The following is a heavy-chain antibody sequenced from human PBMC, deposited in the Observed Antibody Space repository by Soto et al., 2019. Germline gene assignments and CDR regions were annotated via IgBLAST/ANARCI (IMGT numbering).Heavy chain of an antibody. CDR2: IYSGGST. CDR1: GFTVSTKY. CDR3: ARAPWATHY. J-gene: IGHJ4*02. Sequence: ESLKISCAASGFTVSTKYMSWVRQAPGKGLEGVSVIYSGGSTFYADSVRGRFTISRDNSKNTVNLQMNSLRAEDTAVYYCARAPWATHYRAQGTLV. V-gene: IGHV3-66*01. D-gene: IGHD3-16*01.